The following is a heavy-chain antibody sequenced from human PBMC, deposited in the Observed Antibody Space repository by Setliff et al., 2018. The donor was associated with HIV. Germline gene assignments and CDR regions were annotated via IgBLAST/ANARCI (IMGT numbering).Heavy chain of an antibody. V-gene: IGHV4-4*07. J-gene: IGHJ2*01. D-gene: IGHD3-22*01. CDR3: ARDRGTFTMTVFDL. CDR1: GGSMRGYY. CDR2: VYISGST. Sequence: PSETLSLTCTVSGGSMRGYYWSWVRQPAGKGLEWIGRVYISGSTNYNPSLENRVTMSLDNSKNQFSLKLSSVTAADTAVYYCARDRGTFTMTVFDLWGRGTLVTVSS.